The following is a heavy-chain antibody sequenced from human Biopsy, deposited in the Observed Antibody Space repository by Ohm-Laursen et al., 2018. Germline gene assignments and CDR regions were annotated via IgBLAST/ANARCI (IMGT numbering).Heavy chain of an antibody. V-gene: IGHV1-46*01. CDR2: INPSGSTT. CDR3: ARGSFWFGGNYYYYGMDV. J-gene: IGHJ6*02. D-gene: IGHD3-10*01. Sequence: SSVKVSCKASGYSFTSYYMHWVRQAPGQGLEWMGMINPSGSTTSYPQIFQGRVTMTRNTSIGTAYMELNSLRSEDTAVYYCARGSFWFGGNYYYYGMDVWGQGTTVTVSS. CDR1: GYSFTSYY.